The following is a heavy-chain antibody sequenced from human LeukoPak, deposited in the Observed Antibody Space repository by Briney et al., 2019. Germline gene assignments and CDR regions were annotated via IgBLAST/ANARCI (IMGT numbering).Heavy chain of an antibody. V-gene: IGHV1-2*02. CDR2: INPNSGGT. D-gene: IGHD6-19*01. CDR3: ARQDSSGWSYFDY. J-gene: IGHJ4*02. CDR1: GYTFTGYY. Sequence: ASVKVSCKASGYTFTGYYMHWVRQAPGQGRKWMGWINPNSGGTNYAQKFQGRVTMTRDTSISTAYMELSRLRSDDTAVYYCARQDSSGWSYFDYWGQGTLVTVSS.